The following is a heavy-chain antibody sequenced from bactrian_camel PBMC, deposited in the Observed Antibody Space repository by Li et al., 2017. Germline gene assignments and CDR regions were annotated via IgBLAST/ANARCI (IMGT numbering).Heavy chain of an antibody. J-gene: IGHJ4*01. D-gene: IGHD1*01. V-gene: IGHV3S40*01. CDR2: INYAGEIL. CDR1: GFTFSDYG. Sequence: DVQLVESGGTLVQPGGSLRLSCATSGFTFSDYGIHRVRHAPGKGFEWVSTINYAGEILYYTDSVKGRFTISRDNAKNTVYLQMNSLKSEDTALYYCKAGPRGPTLLTQPPGQGTQVTVS.